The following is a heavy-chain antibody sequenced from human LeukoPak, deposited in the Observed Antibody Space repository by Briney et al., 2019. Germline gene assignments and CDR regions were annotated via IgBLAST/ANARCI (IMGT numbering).Heavy chain of an antibody. D-gene: IGHD5-12*01. Sequence: SETLSLTCTVSGGSISSSSYYWGWIRQPPGKGLEWIGSIYYSGSTYYNPSPKSRVTISVDTSKNQFSLKLSSVTAADTAVYYCTRDQRSGYSGYDYYYYYYMDVWGKGTTVTVSS. CDR2: IYYSGST. CDR1: GGSISSSSYY. J-gene: IGHJ6*03. V-gene: IGHV4-39*07. CDR3: TRDQRSGYSGYDYYYYYYMDV.